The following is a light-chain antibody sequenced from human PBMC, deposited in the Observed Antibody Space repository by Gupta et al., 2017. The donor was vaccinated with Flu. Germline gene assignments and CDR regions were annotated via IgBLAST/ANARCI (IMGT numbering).Light chain of an antibody. Sequence: VTLRQSASISCGSSLGLGYSDGNTYLHWFQQRPGLSPMRLIYLVTNRDSGVPDRISCSESGTDFTLKISRGEAEDVGVYFCSQGEHWPWAFSHGTKMEIK. CDR1: LGLGYSDGNTY. V-gene: IGKV2-30*01. CDR2: LVT. J-gene: IGKJ1*01. CDR3: SQGEHWPWA.